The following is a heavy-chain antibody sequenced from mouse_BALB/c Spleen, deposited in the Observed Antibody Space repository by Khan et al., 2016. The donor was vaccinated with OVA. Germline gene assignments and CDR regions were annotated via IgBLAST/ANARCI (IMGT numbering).Heavy chain of an antibody. V-gene: IGHV2-4-1*01. CDR3: YRISYRYDFTY. D-gene: IGHD2-14*01. Sequence: QVQLKQSGPGLVQPTQSLSITCTVSGFSLTTYVVHWVRQSPGKGLEWLGLIWRGGSTDYNAASISRPSISKDNTNSKDIYKLTRMQADETAIYYSYRISYRYDFTYWGQGTLVPVSA. J-gene: IGHJ3*01. CDR1: GFSLTTYV. CDR2: IWRGGST.